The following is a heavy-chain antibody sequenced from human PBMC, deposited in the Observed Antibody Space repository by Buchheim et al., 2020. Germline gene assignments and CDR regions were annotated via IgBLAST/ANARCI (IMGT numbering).Heavy chain of an antibody. D-gene: IGHD3-9*01. CDR1: GYTFSSYG. Sequence: VQLVQSGGEVRKPGASVKVSCRTAGYTFSSYGVTWVRQAPERGLEWLGWISAHNGMTLYAQKVQGRVTMTTETSTTTGLLELRGLTSDDTGVYYCARDFYDILTGPSYGMDVWGQGTT. J-gene: IGHJ6*02. CDR2: ISAHNGMT. CDR3: ARDFYDILTGPSYGMDV. V-gene: IGHV1-18*01.